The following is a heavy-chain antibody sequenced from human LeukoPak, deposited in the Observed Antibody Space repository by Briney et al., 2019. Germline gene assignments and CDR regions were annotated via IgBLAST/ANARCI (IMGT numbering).Heavy chain of an antibody. J-gene: IGHJ4*02. D-gene: IGHD6-19*01. CDR1: GFTLSSYG. CDR3: AKDREYSSGWYYFDY. CDR2: IRYDGSNK. V-gene: IGHV3-30*02. Sequence: GGSLRLSCAASGFTLSSYGMHWVRQAPGKGLEWVAFIRYDGSNKYYADSVKGRFTISRDNSKNTLYLQMNSLRAEDTAVYYCAKDREYSSGWYYFDYWGQGTLVTVSS.